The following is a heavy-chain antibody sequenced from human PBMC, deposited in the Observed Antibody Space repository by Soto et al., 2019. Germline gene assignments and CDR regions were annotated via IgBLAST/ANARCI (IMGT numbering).Heavy chain of an antibody. CDR1: GFTFSDYV. CDR2: MTYDGATE. D-gene: IGHD3-3*02. V-gene: IGHV3-30*14. CDR3: ARVRLSIAVNDAFDV. J-gene: IGHJ3*01. Sequence: QVRLVESGGGVVQPGTSLRLSCAASGFTFSDYVIHWVRQAAGKGLEWVASMTYDGATEYYADSVKGRFTMSRDNSTRALSLQMNSLRPDDTAVYYCARVRLSIAVNDAFDVWGQGTMVTVSS.